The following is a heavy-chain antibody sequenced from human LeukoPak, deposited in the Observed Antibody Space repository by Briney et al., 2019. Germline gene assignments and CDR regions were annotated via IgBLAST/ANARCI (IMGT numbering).Heavy chain of an antibody. D-gene: IGHD2-21*01. CDR3: ARVVMKAFYYYYMDV. J-gene: IGHJ6*03. CDR1: GYTFSDYD. V-gene: IGHV1-8*01. CDR2: MNPTSGDA. Sequence: ASVKVSCKASGYTFSDYDVNWVRQAPGQGLEWMGWMNPTSGDAGYAQKFQGRVTMTRSMSKNTAYMELSRLRSEDTAVYFCARVVMKAFYYYYMDVWGKGTTIIISS.